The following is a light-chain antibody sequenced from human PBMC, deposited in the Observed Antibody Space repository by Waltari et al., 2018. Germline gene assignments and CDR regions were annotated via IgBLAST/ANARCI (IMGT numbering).Light chain of an antibody. CDR2: EVT. J-gene: IGLJ2*01. CDR3: SSYAGRNNFVV. Sequence: QSALTQPPSASGSPGQSVTISCTGTSSYVGGYNYFSWYQQHPGKAPKLMIYEVTQRPSGVPDRFSGSKSGDTASLTVSGLQVDDEADYYCSSYAGRNNFVVFGGGTKLTVL. V-gene: IGLV2-8*01. CDR1: SSYVGGYNY.